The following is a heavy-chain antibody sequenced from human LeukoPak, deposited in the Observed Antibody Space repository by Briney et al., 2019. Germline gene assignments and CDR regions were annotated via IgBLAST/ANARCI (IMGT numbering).Heavy chain of an antibody. CDR1: GFTFSSYG. CDR2: ISFDGSNK. CDR3: AKDVSTSWFYFDY. J-gene: IGHJ4*02. D-gene: IGHD6-13*01. V-gene: IGHV3-30*18. Sequence: GRSLRLSCAASGFTFSSYGMHWVRQAPGKGLEWVAVISFDGSNKYYADSVKGRFTISRDNSKNTLYLEMNSLRADDTAMYYCAKDVSTSWFYFDYWGQGSLVTVSS.